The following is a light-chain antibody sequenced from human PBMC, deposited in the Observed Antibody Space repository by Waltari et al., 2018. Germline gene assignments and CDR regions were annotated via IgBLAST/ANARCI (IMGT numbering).Light chain of an antibody. CDR3: QERSNWPGGA. V-gene: IGKV3-11*01. CDR1: KSVRTY. J-gene: IGKJ4*01. Sequence: EIVLTQYPATLSLSPGERATLSCRASKSVRTYLAWYQHRPGQAPRLLIYDASNRATGVPARFSGSGSGTDFTLTISGLQPEDFAVYYCQERSNWPGGAFGGGTKVEIK. CDR2: DAS.